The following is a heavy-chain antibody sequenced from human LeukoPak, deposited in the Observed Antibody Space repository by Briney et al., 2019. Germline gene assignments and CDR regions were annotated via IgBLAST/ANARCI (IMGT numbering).Heavy chain of an antibody. CDR3: ATLPRGHLFDS. D-gene: IGHD3-10*01. V-gene: IGHV1-24*01. J-gene: IGHJ4*02. CDR2: FVPEDGET. Sequence: ASVKVSCKLSGDTLTELSMHWVRQSPGKGLEWMGVFVPEDGETIYAQKFQGRVTMTEDTSTDTAYMELSSLRSDDTAVYFCATLPRGHLFDSWGQGTLVTVSS. CDR1: GDTLTELS.